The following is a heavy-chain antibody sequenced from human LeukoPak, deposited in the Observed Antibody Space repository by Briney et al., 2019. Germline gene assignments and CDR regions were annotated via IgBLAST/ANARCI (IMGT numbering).Heavy chain of an antibody. D-gene: IGHD3/OR15-3a*01. CDR2: IGRGSSPI. CDR3: NAGLDH. CDR1: GINFRIYE. V-gene: IGHV3-48*03. Sequence: PGGSLRLSCVASGINFRIYEMNWVRQAPGKGLEWVSHIGRGSSPIYYTDSVQGRFTISRDNAKQSLDLRMNNLRAEDTGLYYCNAGLDHWGQGTLVTVSS. J-gene: IGHJ4*02.